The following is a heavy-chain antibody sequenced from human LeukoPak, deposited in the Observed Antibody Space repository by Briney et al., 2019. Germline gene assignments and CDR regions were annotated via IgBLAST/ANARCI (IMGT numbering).Heavy chain of an antibody. D-gene: IGHD3-9*01. CDR2: ISDSGNKA. CDR3: AKTPDYDILTGTTFDY. Sequence: GGSLRLSCAASGFXFSSYAMTWVRQPPGKGLEWVSGISDSGNKAYYANSVKGRFTISRDNSKNTLYLQMNSLRAEDTAVYYCAKTPDYDILTGTTFDYWGQGTLVTVSS. J-gene: IGHJ4*02. V-gene: IGHV3-23*01. CDR1: GFXFSSYA.